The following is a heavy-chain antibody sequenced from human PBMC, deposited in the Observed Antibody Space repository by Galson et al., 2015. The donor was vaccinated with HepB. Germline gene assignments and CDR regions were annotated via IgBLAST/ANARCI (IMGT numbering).Heavy chain of an antibody. V-gene: IGHV3-15*07. Sequence: SLRLSCAASGFTFSNAWMNWVRQAPGKGLEWVGRIKSKTDGGTTDYAAPVKGRFTISRDDSKNTLYLQMNSLKTEDTAVYYCTTVSRCSGGSCYAKLSWSDPWGQGTLVTVSS. CDR2: IKSKTDGGTT. J-gene: IGHJ5*02. CDR3: TTVSRCSGGSCYAKLSWSDP. D-gene: IGHD2-15*01. CDR1: GFTFSNAW.